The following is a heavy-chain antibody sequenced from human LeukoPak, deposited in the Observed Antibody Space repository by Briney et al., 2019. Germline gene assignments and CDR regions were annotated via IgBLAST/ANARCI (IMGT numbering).Heavy chain of an antibody. CDR2: VSYSGST. V-gene: IGHV4-59*01. Sequence: SETLSPTCTVSGASINSYYWSWIRQPPGKGLEWIGCVSYSGSTDYNPALKSRVTISEDTSKSQVSLKLSSVTAADTAVYFCARGKFGDFEDWGQGTTVTVSS. D-gene: IGHD4-17*01. CDR3: ARGKFGDFED. J-gene: IGHJ6*02. CDR1: GASINSYY.